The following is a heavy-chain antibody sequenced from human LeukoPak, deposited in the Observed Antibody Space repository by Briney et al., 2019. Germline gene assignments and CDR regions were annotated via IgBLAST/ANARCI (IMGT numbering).Heavy chain of an antibody. CDR1: GFTFSSYS. J-gene: IGHJ6*02. D-gene: IGHD4-23*01. CDR3: ARAVELSYYYYYGMDV. CDR2: ISSSSSYI. Sequence: GGSLRLSCAASGFTFSSYSMNWVRQAPGKGLEWVSSISSSSSYIYYADSVKGRFTISRDNAKNSLYLQMNSLRAEDTAVYYCARAVELSYYYYYGMDVWGQGTTVTVSS. V-gene: IGHV3-21*04.